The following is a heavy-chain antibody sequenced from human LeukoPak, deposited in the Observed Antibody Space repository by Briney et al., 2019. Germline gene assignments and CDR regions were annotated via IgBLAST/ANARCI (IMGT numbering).Heavy chain of an antibody. J-gene: IGHJ6*03. CDR2: IYSGGST. V-gene: IGHV3-53*01. CDR3: ARERYSSGWYTHYMDV. CDR1: EFSVGSNY. D-gene: IGHD6-19*01. Sequence: PGGSLRLSCAAPEFSVGSNYMSWVRQAPGKGLEWVSVIYSGGSTYYADSVKGRFTISRDNSKNTLYLQMNSLRAEDTAVYYCARERYSSGWYTHYMDVWGKGTTVTISS.